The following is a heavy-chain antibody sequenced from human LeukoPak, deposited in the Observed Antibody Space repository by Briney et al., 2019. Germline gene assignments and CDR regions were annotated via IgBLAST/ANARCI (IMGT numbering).Heavy chain of an antibody. V-gene: IGHV4-31*03. Sequence: SQTLSLTCTVSGGSISSGGYYWSWIRQRPGKGLEWIGYIYYSGSTYYNPSLKSRVTISVDTSKNQFSLKLSSVTAADTAVYYCASNSPGYYDSSGYFDYWGQGTLVTVSS. J-gene: IGHJ4*02. CDR2: IYYSGST. CDR1: GGSISSGGYY. CDR3: ASNSPGYYDSSGYFDY. D-gene: IGHD3-22*01.